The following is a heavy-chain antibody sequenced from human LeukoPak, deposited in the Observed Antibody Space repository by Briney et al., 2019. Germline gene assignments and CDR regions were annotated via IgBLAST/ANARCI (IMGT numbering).Heavy chain of an antibody. CDR1: GGSFSGYY. CDR3: ARDPGYCSGGSCYFEHI. Sequence: SETLSLTCAVYGGSFSGYYWSWIRQPPGKGLEWIGEINHSGSTNYNPSLKSRVTISVDTSKNQFSLKLSSVTAADTAVYYCARDPGYCSGGSCYFEHIWGQGTMVTVSS. CDR2: INHSGST. V-gene: IGHV4-34*01. J-gene: IGHJ3*02. D-gene: IGHD2-15*01.